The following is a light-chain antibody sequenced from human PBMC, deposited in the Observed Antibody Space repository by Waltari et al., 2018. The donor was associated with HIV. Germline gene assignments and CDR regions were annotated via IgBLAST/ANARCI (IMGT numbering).Light chain of an antibody. CDR3: TTYTAKDSLL. CDR2: GVN. V-gene: IGLV2-14*01. J-gene: IGLJ2*01. Sequence: SALTQPASVSGSPGQSVTISCTGTTTDFDLHHFLSWYQQHPGKAPQLIIFGVNYRPSVISSRFSAPKSGDTASLTISGLQSGDEADYYCTTYTAKDSLLIGSGTKLTVL. CDR1: TTDFDLHHF.